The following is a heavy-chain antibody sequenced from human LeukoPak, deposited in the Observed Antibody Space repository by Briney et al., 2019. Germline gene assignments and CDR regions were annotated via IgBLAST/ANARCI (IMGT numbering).Heavy chain of an antibody. CDR2: IYSGGST. J-gene: IGHJ6*02. D-gene: IGHD5-24*01. Sequence: GGSLRLSCAASGFTVSSNYMSWVRQAPGKGLEWVSVIYSGGSTYYADSVKGRFTISRDNSKNTLYLQMNSLRAEDTAVYYYARESRDGYNYYYYYGMDVWGQGTTVTVSS. V-gene: IGHV3-53*01. CDR3: ARESRDGYNYYYYYGMDV. CDR1: GFTVSSNY.